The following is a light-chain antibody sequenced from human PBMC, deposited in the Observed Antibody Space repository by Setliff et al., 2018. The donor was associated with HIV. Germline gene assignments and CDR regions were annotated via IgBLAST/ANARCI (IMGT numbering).Light chain of an antibody. Sequence: SVLTQPPSASGTPGQRVTISCSGSSSNIGSNFVYWYQQLPGTAPKLLICKNNQRPSGVPDRFSGSKSGTSASLAISGLRSDDEADYYCATWDDSLNTYVFGTGTKVTVL. CDR2: KNN. CDR3: ATWDDSLNTYV. CDR1: SSNIGSNF. J-gene: IGLJ1*01. V-gene: IGLV1-47*01.